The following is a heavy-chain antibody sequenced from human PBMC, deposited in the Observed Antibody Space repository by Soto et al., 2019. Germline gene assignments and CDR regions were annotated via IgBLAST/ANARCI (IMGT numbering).Heavy chain of an antibody. J-gene: IGHJ6*02. D-gene: IGHD6-13*01. CDR1: GGTFSSYA. Sequence: QVQLVQSGAEVKKPGSSVKVSCKASGGTFSSYAISWVRQAPGQGLEWMGGIIPIFGTANYAQKFQSRVTITADESTSTAYMELSSLRSEDTAVYYCARGSTGYSSSWYGYYYYGMDVWGQGTTVTVSS. CDR3: ARGSTGYSSSWYGYYYYGMDV. V-gene: IGHV1-69*12. CDR2: IIPIFGTA.